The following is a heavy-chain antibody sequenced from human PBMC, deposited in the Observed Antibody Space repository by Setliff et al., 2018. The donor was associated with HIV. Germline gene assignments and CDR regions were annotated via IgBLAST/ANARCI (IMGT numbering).Heavy chain of an antibody. D-gene: IGHD3-3*01. J-gene: IGHJ3*02. Sequence: SETLSLTCTVSGGSINSYYWSWIRQPAGKGLEWIGRIYTSGSTNYNPSLKSRVTISVDTSKNQFSLRLSSVTAADTAVYYCARGPNYDFWSGYYWGDAFDIWGQGTMVTVSS. V-gene: IGHV4-4*07. CDR1: GGSINSYY. CDR2: IYTSGST. CDR3: ARGPNYDFWSGYYWGDAFDI.